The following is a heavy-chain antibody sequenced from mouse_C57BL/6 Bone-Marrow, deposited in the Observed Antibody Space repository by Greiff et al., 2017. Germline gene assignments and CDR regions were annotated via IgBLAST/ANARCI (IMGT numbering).Heavy chain of an antibody. J-gene: IGHJ3*01. CDR3: ARLIYYGNYVWFAY. D-gene: IGHD2-1*01. V-gene: IGHV5-12*01. Sequence: EVMLVESGGGLVQPGGSLKLSCAASGFTFSDYYMYWVRQTPEKRLEWVAYISNGGGSTYYPDTVQGRFTISRDNAKNTLYLQMSRLMSEDTAMYYCARLIYYGNYVWFAYWGQGTLVTVSA. CDR2: ISNGGGST. CDR1: GFTFSDYY.